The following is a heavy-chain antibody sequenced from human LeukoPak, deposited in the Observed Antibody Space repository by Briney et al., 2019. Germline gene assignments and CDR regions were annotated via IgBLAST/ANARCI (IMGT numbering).Heavy chain of an antibody. CDR1: GGSISSYY. CDR2: IYYSGST. V-gene: IGHV4-59*01. CDR3: AGTTVTTLILGY. J-gene: IGHJ4*02. D-gene: IGHD4-11*01. Sequence: SETLSLTCTVSGGSISSYYWSWIRQPPAKGLEWVGYIYYSGSTNYNPSLKSRVTISVDTSKNQFSLKLSSVTAADTAVYYCAGTTVTTLILGYWGQGTLVTVSS.